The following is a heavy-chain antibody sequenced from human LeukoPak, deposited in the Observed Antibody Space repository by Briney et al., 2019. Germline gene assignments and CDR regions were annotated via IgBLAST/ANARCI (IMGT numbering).Heavy chain of an antibody. CDR2: ISYDGGNK. J-gene: IGHJ4*02. CDR3: ARGPRRGGTMIVVVPFFY. CDR1: GFTFSSYA. D-gene: IGHD3-22*01. Sequence: GGSLRLSCAASGFTFSSYAMHWVRQAPGKGLEWVAVISYDGGNKYYADSVKGRFTISRDNSKNTMYMQMNSLRAEDTAVYYCARGPRRGGTMIVVVPFFYWGQGTLVTVSS. V-gene: IGHV3-30*04.